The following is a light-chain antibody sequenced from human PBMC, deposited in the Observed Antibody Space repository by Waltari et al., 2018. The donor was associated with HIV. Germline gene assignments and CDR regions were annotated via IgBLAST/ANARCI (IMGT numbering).Light chain of an antibody. Sequence: QSALTQPASVSGSPGQSITISCTGTSRDVGSYNIVSWYQQHPGKAPNLMIYEGSKRPSGVSNRFSGSKSGNTASLTISGLQAEDEADYYCCSYAGSSLYVFGTGTKVTVL. V-gene: IGLV2-23*01. CDR1: SRDVGSYNI. CDR3: CSYAGSSLYV. CDR2: EGS. J-gene: IGLJ1*01.